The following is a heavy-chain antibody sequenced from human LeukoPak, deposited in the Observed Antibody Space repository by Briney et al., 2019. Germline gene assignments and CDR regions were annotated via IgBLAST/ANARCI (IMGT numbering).Heavy chain of an antibody. Sequence: ASVKVSCKASGGTFSSYAISWVRQAPGQGLEWMGWISAYNGNTNYAQKLQGRVTMTTDTSTSTVYMELRSLRSDDTAVYYCARDSPDYYDSSRAFDIWGQGTMVTVSS. CDR3: ARDSPDYYDSSRAFDI. V-gene: IGHV1-18*01. J-gene: IGHJ3*02. CDR1: GGTFSSYA. D-gene: IGHD3-22*01. CDR2: ISAYNGNT.